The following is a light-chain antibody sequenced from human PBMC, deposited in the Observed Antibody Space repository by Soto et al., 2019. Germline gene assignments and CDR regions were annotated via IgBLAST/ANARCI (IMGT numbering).Light chain of an antibody. J-gene: IGKJ1*01. CDR1: QSVKSS. Sequence: EIVMTQSPATLSVSPGERATLSCRASQSVKSSLAWYQHKPGQLPRLLIYGASTRATGVPLRFSGSGSGTEFTLTISNLQPDDIATYYCQQYENYWTFGQGTKVEIK. CDR2: GAS. V-gene: IGKV3-15*01. CDR3: QQYENYWT.